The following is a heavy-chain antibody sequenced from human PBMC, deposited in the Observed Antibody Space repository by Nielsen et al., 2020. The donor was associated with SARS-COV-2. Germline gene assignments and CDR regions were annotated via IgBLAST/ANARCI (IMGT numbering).Heavy chain of an antibody. D-gene: IGHD4-23*01. Sequence: GESLKISCAASGFTFSSYWMNWVRQAPGKGLEWVANIKQDGSEKYYGDSVKGRFTISRDNAKNSLYLHMNSLRAEDTAVYYCAKGFLHDYGGNDAFDIWGQGTMVTVSS. J-gene: IGHJ3*02. CDR2: IKQDGSEK. V-gene: IGHV3-7*01. CDR3: AKGFLHDYGGNDAFDI. CDR1: GFTFSSYW.